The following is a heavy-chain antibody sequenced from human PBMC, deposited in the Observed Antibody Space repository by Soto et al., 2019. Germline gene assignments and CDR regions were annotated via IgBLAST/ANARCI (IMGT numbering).Heavy chain of an antibody. Sequence: SQTLSLTCDISGDSVSSNSAAWNWIRQSPSRGLEWLGRTYYRSKWYNDYAVFVKSRITINPDTSKNQFSLKLSSVTAADTAVYYCARLGSGYGYFDYWGQGTLVTVSS. CDR1: GDSVSSNSAA. D-gene: IGHD3-22*01. V-gene: IGHV6-1*01. CDR3: ARLGSGYGYFDY. CDR2: TYYRSKWYN. J-gene: IGHJ4*02.